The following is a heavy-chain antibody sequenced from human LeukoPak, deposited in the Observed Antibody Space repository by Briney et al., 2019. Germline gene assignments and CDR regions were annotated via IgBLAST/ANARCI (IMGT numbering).Heavy chain of an antibody. Sequence: GRSLRLSCAATGFTFSNYAIHCGRQAPGKGLEWVAFISDDGNRQHYADSVKGRFTISRDNSKNTLNLQMNSLRAEDTALYYGVKDRTGTSTLDYWGQGTLVTASS. D-gene: IGHD4-17*01. CDR3: VKDRTGTSTLDY. CDR1: GFTFSNYA. J-gene: IGHJ4*02. V-gene: IGHV3-30-3*01. CDR2: ISDDGNRQ.